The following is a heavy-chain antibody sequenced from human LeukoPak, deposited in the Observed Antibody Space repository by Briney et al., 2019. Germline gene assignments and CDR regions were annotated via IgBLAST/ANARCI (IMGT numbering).Heavy chain of an antibody. D-gene: IGHD2-15*01. Sequence: SQTLSLTCAISGDSVSSNTASWNWVRQSPSRGLEWLGRTYYRSKWYFDYALSVKSRIAINPDTSQNHFSLQLNSVTPEDTAVYYCARDGVIVVVAEGFDYWGQGTLVTVSS. CDR2: TYYRSKWYF. CDR1: GDSVSSNTAS. CDR3: ARDGVIVVVAEGFDY. J-gene: IGHJ4*02. V-gene: IGHV6-1*01.